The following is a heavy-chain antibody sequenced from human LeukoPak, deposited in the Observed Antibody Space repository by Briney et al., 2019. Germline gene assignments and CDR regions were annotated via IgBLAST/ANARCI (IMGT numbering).Heavy chain of an antibody. V-gene: IGHV1-2*02. CDR1: GYTFTGYC. Sequence: GASVKLSRKASGYTFTGYCMHWVRQAPGQGLEWMGWINPNSGGTHYAQTLQSRVTMSRDTSISTAYMELSRLRSDDTAVYYCATSFRTFGGVIVDYWGQGTLVTVSS. J-gene: IGHJ4*02. CDR2: INPNSGGT. CDR3: ATSFRTFGGVIVDY. D-gene: IGHD3-16*02.